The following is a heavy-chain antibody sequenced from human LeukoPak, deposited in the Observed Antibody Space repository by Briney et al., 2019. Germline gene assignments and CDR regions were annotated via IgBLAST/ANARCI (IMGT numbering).Heavy chain of an antibody. D-gene: IGHD1-1*01. CDR2: ISGSVGST. Sequence: PGGSLRLSCAASGFTFSSYAMSWVRQAPGEGLEWVSAISGSVGSTYYADSVKGRFTISRDNSKNTLYLQMNSLRAEDTAVYYCAKKKTASSWYFDLWGRGTLVTVSS. CDR3: AKKKTASSWYFDL. CDR1: GFTFSSYA. V-gene: IGHV3-23*01. J-gene: IGHJ2*01.